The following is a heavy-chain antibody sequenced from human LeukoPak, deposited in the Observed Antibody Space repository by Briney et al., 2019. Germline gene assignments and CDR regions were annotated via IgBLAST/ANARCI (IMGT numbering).Heavy chain of an antibody. V-gene: IGHV1-46*01. J-gene: IGHJ4*02. D-gene: IGHD3-22*01. CDR3: ASLPPDYDSSGYYLDY. CDR2: INPSGGST. CDR1: GYTFTSYY. Sequence: ASVKVSCKASGYTFTSYYMHWVRQAPGQGLEWMGIINPSGGSTSYAQKFQGRVTMTRDTSTSTVYMELSSLRSEDTAVYYCASLPPDYDSSGYYLDYWGQGTLVTVSS.